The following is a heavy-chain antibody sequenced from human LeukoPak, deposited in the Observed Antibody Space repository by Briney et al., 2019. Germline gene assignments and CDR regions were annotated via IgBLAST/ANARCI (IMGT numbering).Heavy chain of an antibody. CDR2: ISVYDGST. V-gene: IGHV1-18*01. J-gene: IGHJ4*02. Sequence: ASVKVSCKASGYTFTNYGISWVRQAPGQGLEWMGWISVYDGSTNYAQKFQGRVTMTTDTSTNIGNMELRSLRSDDTAVYYCAGSLGYCSGGSCYLFDYWGQGTLVTVSS. CDR3: AGSLGYCSGGSCYLFDY. CDR1: GYTFTNYG. D-gene: IGHD2-15*01.